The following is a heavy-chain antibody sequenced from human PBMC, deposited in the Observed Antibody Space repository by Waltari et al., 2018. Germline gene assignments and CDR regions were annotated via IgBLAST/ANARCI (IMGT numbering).Heavy chain of an antibody. Sequence: QVQLQESGPGLVKPSETLSLTCAVSGYSISSGYYWGWIRQPPGKGLEWIGSIYHSGSTYYTPSLKSRVTISVDPSKNPFSRKRSSVTAADTAVYYCASYYGSGSIDYWGQGTLVTVSS. CDR2: IYHSGST. CDR3: ASYYGSGSIDY. D-gene: IGHD3-10*01. V-gene: IGHV4-38-2*01. CDR1: GYSISSGYY. J-gene: IGHJ4*02.